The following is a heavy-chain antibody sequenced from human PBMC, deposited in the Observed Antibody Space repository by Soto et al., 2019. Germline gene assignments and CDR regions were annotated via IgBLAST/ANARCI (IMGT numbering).Heavy chain of an antibody. CDR1: GYTFTTYG. CDR2: ISPHNGQT. Sequence: ASVKVSCKTSGYTFTTYGISWVRQAPGQGLQWMGWISPHNGQTNYAQNFQGRVTLTTDTSTNTAFMELRSLRSDDTAIYYCARDVDVLNMPPGEYWGQGTLVSVSS. CDR3: ARDVDVLNMPPGEY. J-gene: IGHJ4*02. V-gene: IGHV1-18*04. D-gene: IGHD2-2*01.